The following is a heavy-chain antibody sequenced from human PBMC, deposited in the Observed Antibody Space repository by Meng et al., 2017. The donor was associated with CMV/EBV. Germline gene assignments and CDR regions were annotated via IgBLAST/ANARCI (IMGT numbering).Heavy chain of an antibody. D-gene: IGHD1-1*01. CDR1: GFTFSSYA. Sequence: GESLKISCAASGFTFSSYAMHWVRQAPGKGLEWVAVISYDGSNKYYADSVKDRFTISRDNSKNTLYLQMNSLRAEDTAVYYCARDGTSDAFDIWGQGTMVTVSS. CDR3: ARDGTSDAFDI. V-gene: IGHV3-30-3*01. J-gene: IGHJ3*02. CDR2: ISYDGSNK.